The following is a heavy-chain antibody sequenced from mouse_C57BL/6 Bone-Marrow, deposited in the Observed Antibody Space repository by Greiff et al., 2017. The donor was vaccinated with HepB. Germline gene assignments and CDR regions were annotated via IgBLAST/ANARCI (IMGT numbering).Heavy chain of an antibody. CDR1: GIDFSRYW. J-gene: IGHJ3*01. V-gene: IGHV4-1*01. CDR3: ARRIYYDYGGYAY. D-gene: IGHD2-4*01. Sequence: EVKLLESGGGLVQPGGSLKLSCAASGIDFSRYWLSWVRRTPGKGLEWIGEINPDSSTINYAPSLKDKFIISRDNAKNTLYLQMSEVRAEDTALYYCARRIYYDYGGYAYWGQGTLVTVSA. CDR2: INPDSSTI.